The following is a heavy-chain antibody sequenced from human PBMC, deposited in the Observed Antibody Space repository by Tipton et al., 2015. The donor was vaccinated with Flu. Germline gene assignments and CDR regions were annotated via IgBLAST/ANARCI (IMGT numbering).Heavy chain of an antibody. J-gene: IGHJ6*02. D-gene: IGHD2-2*02. V-gene: IGHV4-38-2*02. CDR1: GYSISSGYY. Sequence: TLSLTCAVSGYSISSGYYWGWIRQPPGKGLEWIGSIYHSGSTYYNPSLKSRVTISVETSKNQFSLKLSSVTAADTAVYYCAREDIVVVPAAIEVYYYYGMDVWGQGTTVTVSS. CDR2: IYHSGST. CDR3: AREDIVVVPAAIEVYYYYGMDV.